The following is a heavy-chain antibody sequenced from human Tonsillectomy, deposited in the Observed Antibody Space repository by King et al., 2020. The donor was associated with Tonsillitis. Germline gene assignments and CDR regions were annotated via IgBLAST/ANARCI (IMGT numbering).Heavy chain of an antibody. D-gene: IGHD1-26*01. CDR2: INLSGGGT. CDR1: GYTFTTYY. J-gene: IGHJ4*02. Sequence: GQLVQSGAEVKKPGASVKVSCMASGYTFTTYYMHWVRQAPGRGLEWMGIINLSGGGTSYAQNFQGRVTMTRDTSTSTVYMELSSLRSEDTAVYSCARGSGTYVSFDYWGQGTLVTVSS. V-gene: IGHV1-46*01. CDR3: ARGSGTYVSFDY.